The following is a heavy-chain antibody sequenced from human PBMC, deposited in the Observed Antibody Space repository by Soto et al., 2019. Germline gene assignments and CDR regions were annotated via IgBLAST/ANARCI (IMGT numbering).Heavy chain of an antibody. CDR1: GFTFSSYS. CDR3: ARDWYCSGGSCYLFDH. D-gene: IGHD2-15*01. J-gene: IGHJ4*02. CDR2: ISSSSSYI. Sequence: GGSLRLSCAASGFTFSSYSMNWVRQAPGKGLEWVSSISSSSSYIYYADSVKGRFTISRDNAKNSLYLQMNSLRAEDTAVYYCARDWYCSGGSCYLFDHWGQGTLVTVSS. V-gene: IGHV3-21*01.